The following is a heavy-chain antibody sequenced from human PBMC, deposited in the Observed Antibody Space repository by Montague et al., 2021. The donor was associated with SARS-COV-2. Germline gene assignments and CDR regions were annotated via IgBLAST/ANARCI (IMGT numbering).Heavy chain of an antibody. CDR2: IYYSGST. V-gene: IGHV4-59*01. CDR3: AGTYYDFWSGFIHYYYMDV. CDR1: GGSISSYC. D-gene: IGHD3-3*01. J-gene: IGHJ6*03. Sequence: SETLSLTCTVSGGSISSYCWSWIRQPPGKGLEWIGYIYYSGSTNYNPSLKSRVTISVDTSKNQFSLKLSSVTAADTAVYYCAGTYYDFWSGFIHYYYMDVWGKGTTVTVSS.